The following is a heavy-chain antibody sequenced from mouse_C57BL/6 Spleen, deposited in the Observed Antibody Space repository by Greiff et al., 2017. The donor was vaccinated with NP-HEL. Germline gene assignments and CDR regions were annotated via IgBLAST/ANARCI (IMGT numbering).Heavy chain of an antibody. V-gene: IGHV1-50*01. J-gene: IGHJ2*01. CDR1: GYTFTSYW. Sequence: QVQLQQPGAELVKPGASVKLSCKASGYTFTSYWMQWVKQRPGQGLEWIGEIDPSDSYTNYNQKFKGKATLTVDTSSSTAYMQLSSLTSEDSAVYYCARSPYGSSPDYWGQGTTLTVSS. D-gene: IGHD1-1*01. CDR3: ARSPYGSSPDY. CDR2: IDPSDSYT.